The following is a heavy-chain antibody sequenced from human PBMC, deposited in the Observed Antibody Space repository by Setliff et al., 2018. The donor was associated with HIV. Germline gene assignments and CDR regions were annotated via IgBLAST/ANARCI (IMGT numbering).Heavy chain of an antibody. D-gene: IGHD6-13*01. CDR1: GYTYTNYY. CDR2: INPSGGST. J-gene: IGHJ4*02. V-gene: IGHV1-46*01. CDR3: ARGFESCSSSCQVY. Sequence: ASVKVSCKASGYTYTNYYMHWVRRAPGQGLEWMGIINPSGGSTSYAQKFQDRVTITADESTYTADMELSSLRSDDTAVYYCARGFESCSSSCQVYWGQGTLVTVSS.